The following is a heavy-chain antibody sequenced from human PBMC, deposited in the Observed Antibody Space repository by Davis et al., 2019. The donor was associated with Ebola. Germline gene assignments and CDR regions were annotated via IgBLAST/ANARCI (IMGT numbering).Heavy chain of an antibody. CDR3: ARGHDYVWGSLGYYYYGMDV. V-gene: IGHV3-23*01. J-gene: IGHJ6*04. CDR1: EFTFSTYA. CDR2: ISSSGDTT. D-gene: IGHD3-16*01. Sequence: GGSLRLSCAASEFTFSTYAMSWVRQAPGKGLEWVSGISSSGDTTYYADFVKGRFTISRDNSKNTLHLQLNSLRAEDTAVYYCARGHDYVWGSLGYYYYGMDVWGKGTTVTVSS.